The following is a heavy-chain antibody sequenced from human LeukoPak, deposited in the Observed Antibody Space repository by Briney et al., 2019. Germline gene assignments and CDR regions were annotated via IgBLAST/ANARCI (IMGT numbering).Heavy chain of an antibody. CDR3: ARVGWYCSGGSCFDY. V-gene: IGHV1-69*04. D-gene: IGHD2-15*01. CDR1: GGTFSSYA. CDR2: IIPILGIA. J-gene: IGHJ4*02. Sequence: SVKVSCKASGGTFSSYAISWVRQAPGQGLEWMGRIIPILGIANYAQKFQGRVTITADRSTSTAYMELSSLRSEDTAVYYCARVGWYCSGGSCFDYWGQGTLVTVSS.